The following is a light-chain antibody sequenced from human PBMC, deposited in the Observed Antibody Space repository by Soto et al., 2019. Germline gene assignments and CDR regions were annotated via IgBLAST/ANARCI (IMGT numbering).Light chain of an antibody. J-gene: IGKJ1*01. V-gene: IGKV1-5*03. CDR1: QSISRQ. CDR2: QAS. Sequence: DIQMTQSPSTLSASVGDRVSNTCRASQSISRQLTWYQQKPVKAPNLLIYQASNLETGVPSRFTGSGSGTEFTLTISSLQPDDFATYYCLQYQSFWTFGQGTKVEVK. CDR3: LQYQSFWT.